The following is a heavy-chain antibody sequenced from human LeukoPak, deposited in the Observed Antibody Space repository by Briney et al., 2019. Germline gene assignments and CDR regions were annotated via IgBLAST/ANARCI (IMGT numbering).Heavy chain of an antibody. Sequence: SETLSLTCTVSGGSISSYYWSWIRQPPGEGLEWIGYIYYSGSTNYNPSLKSRVTISVDTSKNQFSLKLSSVTAADTAVYYCARQGGGFWYFDLWGRGTLVTVSS. D-gene: IGHD6-25*01. CDR1: GGSISSYY. CDR3: ARQGGGFWYFDL. J-gene: IGHJ2*01. V-gene: IGHV4-59*08. CDR2: IYYSGST.